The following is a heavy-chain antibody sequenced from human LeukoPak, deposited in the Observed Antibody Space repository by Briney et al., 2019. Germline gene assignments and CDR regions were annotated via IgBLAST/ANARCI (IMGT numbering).Heavy chain of an antibody. CDR3: AKDAVRFLDWFPGPNDAFDI. Sequence: GGSVRLSCAASGFTFSSYAMSWVRQAPGKGLEWVSAISGSGGSTYYADSVKGRFTISRDNSKNTLYLQMNSLRAEDTAVYFYAKDAVRFLDWFPGPNDAFDIWGQGTMVTVSS. CDR1: GFTFSSYA. D-gene: IGHD3-3*01. CDR2: ISGSGGST. J-gene: IGHJ3*02. V-gene: IGHV3-23*01.